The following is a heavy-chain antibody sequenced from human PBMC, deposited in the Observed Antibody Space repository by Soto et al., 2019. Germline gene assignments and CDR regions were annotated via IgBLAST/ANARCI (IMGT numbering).Heavy chain of an antibody. CDR2: IYHSGST. CDR1: GGSIISGGYS. CDR3: ARGGSGWYGKGYYYYGMDV. J-gene: IGHJ6*02. V-gene: IGHV4-30-2*01. Sequence: KPSETLSLTSDVSGGSIISGGYSFICIRQPPWNGLEWIGYIYHSGSTYYNPSLKSRVTISVDRSKNQFSLKLSSVTAADTAVYYCARGGSGWYGKGYYYYGMDVWGQGTTVTV. D-gene: IGHD6-19*01.